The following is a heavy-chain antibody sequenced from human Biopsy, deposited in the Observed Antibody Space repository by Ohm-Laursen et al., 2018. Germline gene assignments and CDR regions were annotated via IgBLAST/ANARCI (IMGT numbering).Heavy chain of an antibody. D-gene: IGHD2-2*01. Sequence: PGTLSLTCTVSGGSVSDSFHFWSWIRQPPGKGLEWIGDVYYSGTTNYNPSLKSRLTISVDTSKNQFSLNLNSVTAADTAVYFCARDVKRYCSGTSCYSGYFGMDVWGQGTTVTVS. CDR1: GGSVSDSFHF. CDR3: ARDVKRYCSGTSCYSGYFGMDV. CDR2: VYYSGTT. V-gene: IGHV4-61*01. J-gene: IGHJ6*02.